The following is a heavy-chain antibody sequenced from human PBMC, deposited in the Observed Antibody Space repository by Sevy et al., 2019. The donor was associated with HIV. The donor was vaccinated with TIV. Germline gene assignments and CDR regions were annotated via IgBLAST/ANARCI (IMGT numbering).Heavy chain of an antibody. CDR3: ARDLLVGSTYVFDI. D-gene: IGHD1-26*01. CDR2: ISSSSADI. V-gene: IGHV3-21*01. Sequence: GGSLRLSCAASGFTFSNYNMNWVRQAPGEGLKWVSSISSSSADIYYTDSVKGRFTVSRDNSRKSLFLQMNSLSAEDTALYYCARDLLVGSTYVFDIWGRGTMVTVSS. CDR1: GFTFSNYN. J-gene: IGHJ3*02.